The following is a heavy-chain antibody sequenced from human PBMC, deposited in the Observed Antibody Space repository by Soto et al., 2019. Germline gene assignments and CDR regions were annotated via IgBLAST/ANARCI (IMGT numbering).Heavy chain of an antibody. V-gene: IGHV1-69*01. CDR3: ARGYRENSFYAMDV. Sequence: QVQLVQSGAEVKMPGSSVRVSCKASGGSFSKYGISWVRQAPGQGLEWMGGIIPMFGIGNYAEKFLGRVTTTADESTSTSHMELSSLRSEDTAVYFCARGYRENSFYAMDVWGQGTTVIVSS. CDR1: GGSFSKYG. CDR2: IIPMFGIG. J-gene: IGHJ6*02. D-gene: IGHD1-26*01.